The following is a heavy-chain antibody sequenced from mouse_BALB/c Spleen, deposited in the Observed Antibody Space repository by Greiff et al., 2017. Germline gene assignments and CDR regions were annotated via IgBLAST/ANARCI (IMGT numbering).Heavy chain of an antibody. CDR2: ISSGGSYT. Sequence: EVKLVESGGGLVKPGGSLKLSCAASGFTFSSYTMSWVRQTPEKRLEWVATISSGGSYTYYPDSVKGRFTISRDNAKNTLYLQMSSLKSEDTAMYYCTKDYDWFAYWGQGTLVTVSA. CDR3: TKDYDWFAY. J-gene: IGHJ3*01. V-gene: IGHV5-6-4*01. D-gene: IGHD2-12*01. CDR1: GFTFSSYT.